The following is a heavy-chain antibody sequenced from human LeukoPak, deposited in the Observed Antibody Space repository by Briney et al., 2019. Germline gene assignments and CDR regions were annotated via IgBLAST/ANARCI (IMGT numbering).Heavy chain of an antibody. V-gene: IGHV5-51*01. Sequence: GESLQISCQVSGYRFTSYWVGWVRQMPGKGLEWMGIIFPGDSDTRYSPSFQGQVTISADKSISTAYLRWSSLKASDTAMYYCARLGGDYGYYFDYWGQGTLVTVSS. CDR3: ARLGGDYGYYFDY. J-gene: IGHJ4*02. CDR2: IFPGDSDT. D-gene: IGHD4-17*01. CDR1: GYRFTSYW.